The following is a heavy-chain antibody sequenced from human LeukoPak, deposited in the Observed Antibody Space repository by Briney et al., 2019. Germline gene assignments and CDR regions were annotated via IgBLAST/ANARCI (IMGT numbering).Heavy chain of an antibody. Sequence: GGSLRLSCAASGFSFSLYEMNWVRQAPGRGLELVSYISGSGSVQPYTDSVKGRFTISRDNSKNTLYLQMNSVRAEDTAVYYCAKEVGQLNYWGQGTLVTVSS. CDR1: GFSFSLYE. CDR2: ISGSGSVQ. CDR3: AKEVGQLNY. D-gene: IGHD6-13*01. V-gene: IGHV3-23*01. J-gene: IGHJ4*02.